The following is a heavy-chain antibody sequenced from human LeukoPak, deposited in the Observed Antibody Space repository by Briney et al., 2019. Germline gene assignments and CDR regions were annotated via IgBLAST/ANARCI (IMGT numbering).Heavy chain of an antibody. V-gene: IGHV3-23*01. D-gene: IGHD6-19*01. CDR2: ISGSGGST. J-gene: IGHJ4*02. CDR3: AKDDESSSGSVARTFDY. Sequence: HPGGSLRLSCAASGFTFSNYAMSWVRQAPGKGLEWVSGISGSGGSTYYADSVKGRFTISRDNSKNTLYLQMNSLRAEDTAVYYCAKDDESSSGSVARTFDYWGQGTLVTVSS. CDR1: GFTFSNYA.